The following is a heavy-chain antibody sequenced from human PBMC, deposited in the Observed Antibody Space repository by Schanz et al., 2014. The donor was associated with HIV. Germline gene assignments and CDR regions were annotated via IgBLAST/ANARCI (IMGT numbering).Heavy chain of an antibody. Sequence: EVQLVESGGGLVQPGGSLRLSCATSGFTFENYWMSWVRQAPWEGLEWVANIKRDGSDKYYLDSVKGRFTISRDNAKTPLSLQVNSLRADDTAVYYCARKTDGSYDDRPFDIWGQGTVVTVSS. V-gene: IGHV3-7*01. CDR1: GFTFENYW. D-gene: IGHD3-10*01. CDR3: ARKTDGSYDDRPFDI. CDR2: IKRDGSDK. J-gene: IGHJ3*02.